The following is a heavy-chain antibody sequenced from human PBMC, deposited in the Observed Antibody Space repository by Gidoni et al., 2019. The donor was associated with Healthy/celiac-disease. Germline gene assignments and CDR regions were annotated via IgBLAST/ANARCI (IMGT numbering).Heavy chain of an antibody. D-gene: IGHD6-19*01. CDR3: ARAQWLVQGY. CDR1: GFTLSSYW. J-gene: IGHJ4*02. CDR2: IKQDGSEK. Sequence: EVQLAESGGGLVQPGGSLRLSCAASGFTLSSYWMSWVRQAPGKELEWVDNIKQDGSEKYYVDTVKSQFTISRDNAKNSLYLQMNGLRAEDTAVYYCARAQWLVQGYWGQGTLVTVSS. V-gene: IGHV3-7*01.